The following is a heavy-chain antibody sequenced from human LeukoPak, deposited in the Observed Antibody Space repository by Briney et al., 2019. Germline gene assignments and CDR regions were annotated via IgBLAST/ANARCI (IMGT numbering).Heavy chain of an antibody. CDR1: GFTFSSYA. CDR3: AKGNSGWYDY. CDR2: ISGSGGST. V-gene: IGHV3-23*01. Sequence: GRSLRLSCAASGFTFSSYAMSWVRQAPGKGLEWVSRISGSGGSTYYADSVKGRFTISRDNSKNTLYMQMNSLRAEDTAVYYCAKGNSGWYDYWGQGTLVTVSS. D-gene: IGHD6-19*01. J-gene: IGHJ4*02.